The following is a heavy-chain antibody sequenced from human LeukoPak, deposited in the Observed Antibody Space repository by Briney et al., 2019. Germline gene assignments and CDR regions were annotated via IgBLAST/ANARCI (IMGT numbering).Heavy chain of an antibody. CDR1: GFTFSSYS. CDR3: AGSWDYFDY. Sequence: GGSLRLSCAASGFTFSSYSMNWVRQAPGKGLEWGSYISSSSSTIYYADSVKGRLTLSRDNAKSSLYLQMNSLRAEDTAVYYCAGSWDYFDYWGQGTLVTVSS. J-gene: IGHJ4*02. CDR2: ISSSSSTI. V-gene: IGHV3-48*04. D-gene: IGHD6-13*01.